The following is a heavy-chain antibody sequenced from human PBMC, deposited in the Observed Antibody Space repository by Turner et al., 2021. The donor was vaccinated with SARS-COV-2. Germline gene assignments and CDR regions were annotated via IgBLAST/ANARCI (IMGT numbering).Heavy chain of an antibody. J-gene: IGHJ4*02. V-gene: IGHV2-5*02. CDR2: IYWDDDR. CDR3: AHGAGWLSDY. D-gene: IGHD3-9*01. Sequence: QITLKESGPTLVKPTQTLTLTCTFSGFSLSSSAVGVGWIRQPPGKAQEWLGLIYWDDDRRYSPYMNNRVTITKDTSRNQVVLTMTDMDPVDAATYYCAHGAGWLSDYWGQGTLVTVSS. CDR1: GFSLSSSAVG.